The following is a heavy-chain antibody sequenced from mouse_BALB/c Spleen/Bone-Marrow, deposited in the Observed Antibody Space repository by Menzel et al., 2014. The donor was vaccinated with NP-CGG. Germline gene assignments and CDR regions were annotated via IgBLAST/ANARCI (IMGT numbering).Heavy chain of an antibody. CDR2: IYPVGGYT. CDR1: GYAFTNYC. J-gene: IGHJ2*01. Sequence: QVQLQQSGAELVRPGTSVKMSCKAAGYAFTNYCIGWVKQRPEHGLEWIGDIYPVGGYTNYNQKFKGKATLTADTSSSPACMQLGSLTSEDSAIYYWARGHYFDYWGQGTPLTVSS. V-gene: IGHV1-63*02. CDR3: ARGHYFDY. D-gene: IGHD3-3*01.